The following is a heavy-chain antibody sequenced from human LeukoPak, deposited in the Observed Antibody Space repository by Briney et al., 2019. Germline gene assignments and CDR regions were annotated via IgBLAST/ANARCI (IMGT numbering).Heavy chain of an antibody. J-gene: IGHJ4*02. Sequence: PGGSLRLPCAASGFTFSSYSMNWVRQAPGKGLEWVSSISSSSSYIYYADSVKGRFTISRDNAKNSLYLQMNSLRAEDTAVYYCARDVRQWLGYDYWGQGTLVTVSS. CDR2: ISSSSSYI. CDR3: ARDVRQWLGYDY. V-gene: IGHV3-21*01. D-gene: IGHD6-19*01. CDR1: GFTFSSYS.